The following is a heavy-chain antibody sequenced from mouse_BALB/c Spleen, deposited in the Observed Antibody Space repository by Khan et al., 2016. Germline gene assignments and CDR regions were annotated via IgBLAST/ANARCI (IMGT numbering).Heavy chain of an antibody. Sequence: VELVESGGGLVQPGGSLRLSCATSGFTFTDYYMSWVRQPPGKALEWLGFIRNKANGYTTEYSASVKGRFTISRDNSKSILYLQMNTLRAEDSATYYCARTVRNYFDYWGQGTTLTVSS. D-gene: IGHD1-1*01. V-gene: IGHV7-3*02. J-gene: IGHJ2*01. CDR1: GFTFTDYY. CDR2: IRNKANGYTT. CDR3: ARTVRNYFDY.